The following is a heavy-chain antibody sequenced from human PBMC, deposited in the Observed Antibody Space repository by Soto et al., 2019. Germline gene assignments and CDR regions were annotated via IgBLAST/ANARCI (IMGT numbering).Heavy chain of an antibody. V-gene: IGHV3-23*01. Sequence: GGSLRLSCAASGLTCSSYAMSWVRQAPGKGLEWVSATSGSGGSTYYADSVKGRFTITRDNSKNTLYLQMHSLRAEDTAVYYCTKDRSYYDTGGYSDYWGQGTLVTVSS. D-gene: IGHD3-22*01. CDR1: GLTCSSYA. CDR2: TSGSGGST. J-gene: IGHJ4*02. CDR3: TKDRSYYDTGGYSDY.